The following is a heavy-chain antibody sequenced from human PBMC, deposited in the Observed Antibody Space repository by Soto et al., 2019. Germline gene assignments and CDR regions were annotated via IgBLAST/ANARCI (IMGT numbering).Heavy chain of an antibody. CDR1: GYSFTSYW. CDR2: IDPSDSQT. J-gene: IGHJ4*02. D-gene: IGHD3-22*01. Sequence: PGESLKISCKTSGYSFTSYWITWVRQKPGKGLEWMGRIDPSDSQTYYSPSFRGHVTISGTKSITTVFLQWSSLRASDTAMYYCARQIYDSDTGPNFQYHFDSWGQGTPVTVSS. CDR3: ARQIYDSDTGPNFQYHFDS. V-gene: IGHV5-10-1*01.